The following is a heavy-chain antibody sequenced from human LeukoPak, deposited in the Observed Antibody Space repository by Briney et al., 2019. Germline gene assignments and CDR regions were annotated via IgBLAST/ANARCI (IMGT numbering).Heavy chain of an antibody. J-gene: IGHJ4*02. CDR3: ARHDAPTTVTTGLDY. V-gene: IGHV4-34*01. Sequence: SETLSLTCAVYGGSFSGYYWSWIRQPPGKGLEWIGEINHSGSTNYNPSLKSRVTISVDTSKNQFSLKLSSVTAADTAVYYCARHDAPTTVTTGLDYWGQGTLVTVSS. CDR1: GGSFSGYY. D-gene: IGHD4-17*01. CDR2: INHSGST.